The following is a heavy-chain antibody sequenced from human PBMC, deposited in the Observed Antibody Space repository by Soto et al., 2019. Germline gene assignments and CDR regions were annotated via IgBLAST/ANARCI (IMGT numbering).Heavy chain of an antibody. Sequence: GGSLRLSCAASGFTFSSYGMHWVRQAPGKGLEWVAVISYDGSNKYYADSVKGRFTISRDNAKNSLYLQMNSLRAEDTAVYYCARGMYYDFWSGYYMQAFDIWGQGTMVTVSS. V-gene: IGHV3-30*03. CDR1: GFTFSSYG. CDR2: ISYDGSNK. J-gene: IGHJ3*02. CDR3: ARGMYYDFWSGYYMQAFDI. D-gene: IGHD3-3*01.